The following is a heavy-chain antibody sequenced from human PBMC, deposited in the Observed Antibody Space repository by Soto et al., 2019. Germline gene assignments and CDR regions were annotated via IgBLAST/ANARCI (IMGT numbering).Heavy chain of an antibody. Sequence: PGGSLRLSCAASGFTFSSYAMSWVRQAPGKGLEWVSAISGSGGSTYYADSVKGRFTISRDNSKNTLYLQMNSLRAEDTAVYYCAKDTPPDIVVVPGFDYWGQGTLVTVSS. CDR3: AKDTPPDIVVVPGFDY. D-gene: IGHD2-2*01. CDR2: ISGSGGST. V-gene: IGHV3-23*01. J-gene: IGHJ4*02. CDR1: GFTFSSYA.